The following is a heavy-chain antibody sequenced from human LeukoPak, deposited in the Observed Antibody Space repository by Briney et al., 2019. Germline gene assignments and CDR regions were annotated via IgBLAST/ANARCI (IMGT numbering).Heavy chain of an antibody. CDR1: GYSINSGYY. J-gene: IGHJ6*03. V-gene: IGHV4-38-2*01. D-gene: IGHD6-13*01. Sequence: PSETLSLTCAVSGYSINSGYYWGWIRQPPGKGLEWIGSIYHSGSTYYNPVLKSRVTISADTSKNQFFLRLSSVTAADTAVYYCARLYQQSKWRYYYYYMDVWGKGTAVTVSS. CDR2: IYHSGST. CDR3: ARLYQQSKWRYYYYYMDV.